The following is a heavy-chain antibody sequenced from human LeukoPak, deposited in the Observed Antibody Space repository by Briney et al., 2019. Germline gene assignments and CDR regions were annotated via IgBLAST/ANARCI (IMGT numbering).Heavy chain of an antibody. CDR2: ISAYNGNI. J-gene: IGHJ4*02. CDR1: GYTFTSYG. Sequence: ASVKVSCKASGYTFTSYGISWVRQAPGQGLEWMGWISAYNGNINYAQKLQGRVTMTTDTSTSTAYMELRSLRSDDTAVYYCARDRGDIVATVPIDYWGQGTLVTVSS. V-gene: IGHV1-18*01. D-gene: IGHD5-12*01. CDR3: ARDRGDIVATVPIDY.